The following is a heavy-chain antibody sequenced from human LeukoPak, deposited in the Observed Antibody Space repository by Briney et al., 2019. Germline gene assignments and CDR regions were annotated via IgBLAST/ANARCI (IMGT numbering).Heavy chain of an antibody. V-gene: IGHV4-61*02. J-gene: IGHJ4*02. D-gene: IGHD3-10*01. CDR3: ARGPSYYYGSGPLGY. Sequence: NSSETLSLTCTVSGGSISSGSYYWSWIRQPAGKGLEWIGRIYTSGSTNYNPSLKSRVTISVDTSKNQFSLKLSSVTAADTAVYYCARGPSYYYGSGPLGYWGQGTLVTVSS. CDR2: IYTSGST. CDR1: GGSISSGSYY.